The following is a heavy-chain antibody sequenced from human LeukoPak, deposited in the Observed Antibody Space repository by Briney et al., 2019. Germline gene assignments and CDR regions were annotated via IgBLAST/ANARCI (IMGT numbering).Heavy chain of an antibody. Sequence: NPGGSLRLSCAASGFTFSSYWMSWVRQAPGKGLEWVSSISSSSSYIYYADSVKGRFTISRDNAKNSLYLQMNSLRAEDTAVYYCARDLGDGYNSDVFDIWGQGTMVTVSS. J-gene: IGHJ3*02. V-gene: IGHV3-21*01. CDR3: ARDLGDGYNSDVFDI. CDR1: GFTFSSYW. CDR2: ISSSSSYI. D-gene: IGHD5-24*01.